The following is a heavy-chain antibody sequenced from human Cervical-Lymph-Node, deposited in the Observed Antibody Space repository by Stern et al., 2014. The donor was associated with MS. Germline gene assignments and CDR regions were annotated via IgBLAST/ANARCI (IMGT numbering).Heavy chain of an antibody. Sequence: VQLVESGGGVVQPGRSLRLSCAASGFSFNTYAMHWVRQAPGKGLEWVALISFDENKQYYTDSVKGRFTISRDNSKNTLYLQMNGLRAEDTAVYYCTRGKITILGVVKNDFDQWGQGTLVTVYS. CDR1: GFSFNTYA. CDR3: TRGKITILGVVKNDFDQ. CDR2: ISFDENKQ. J-gene: IGHJ4*02. V-gene: IGHV3-30*04. D-gene: IGHD3-3*01.